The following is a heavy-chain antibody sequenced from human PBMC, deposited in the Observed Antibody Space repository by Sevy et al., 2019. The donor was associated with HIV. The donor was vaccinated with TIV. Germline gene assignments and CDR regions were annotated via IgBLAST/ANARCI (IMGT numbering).Heavy chain of an antibody. CDR2: SYHSGTT. V-gene: IGHV4-38-2*01. CDR3: ARARRPETNYFCMDV. CDR1: GFSISNNFY. Sequence: SETLSLTCDVSGFSISNNFYWGWIRQPPGKGVGWIGSSYHSGTTYYSPSLNSRVTISVDMSNNQFALRLNAVTAADTAVYYCARARRPETNYFCMDVWGKGTTVTVSS. D-gene: IGHD3-3*01. J-gene: IGHJ6*03.